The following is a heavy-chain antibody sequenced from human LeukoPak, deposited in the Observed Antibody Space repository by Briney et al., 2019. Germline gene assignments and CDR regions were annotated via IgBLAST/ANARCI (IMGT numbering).Heavy chain of an antibody. CDR1: GDSISSGVYP. CDR2: IFHSGST. V-gene: IGHV4-30-2*01. D-gene: IGHD3-10*01. Sequence: PSETLSLTCVVSGDSISSGVYPWSWIRQPPGKGLEWVGYIFHSGSTFYNPSLKSRVTISVDNSKNQFSLRLSSVTAADTAVYYCARELWFANAPGSWLDPRGQGTLVTVSS. CDR3: ARELWFANAPGSWLDP. J-gene: IGHJ5*02.